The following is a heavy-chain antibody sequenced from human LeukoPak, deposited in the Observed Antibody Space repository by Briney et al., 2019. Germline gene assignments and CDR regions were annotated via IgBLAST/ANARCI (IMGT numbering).Heavy chain of an antibody. V-gene: IGHV4-39*07. CDR1: GGSISSSSYY. Sequence: PSETLSLTCTVSGGSISSSSYYWGWIRQPPGKGLEWIGSIYYSGSTYYNPSLKSRVTISVDTSKNQFSLKLSSVTAADTAVYYCARDSDGSWLSFDYWGQGTLVTVSS. CDR2: IYYSGST. CDR3: ARDSDGSWLSFDY. J-gene: IGHJ4*02. D-gene: IGHD6-13*01.